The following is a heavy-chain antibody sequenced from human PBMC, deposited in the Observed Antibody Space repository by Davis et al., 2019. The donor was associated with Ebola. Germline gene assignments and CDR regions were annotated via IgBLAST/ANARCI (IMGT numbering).Heavy chain of an antibody. CDR1: GFTFSKTH. CDR2: ISYDGNNK. Sequence: GESLKISCAASGFTFSKTHMHWVRQAPGKGLEWVALISYDGNNKVYGDSVKGRFTISRENSQNTMYLQLNTLRPEDTAVYFCAIETHSSGRAGCFDPWGQGTRVTVSS. V-gene: IGHV3-30-3*01. CDR3: AIETHSSGRAGCFDP. D-gene: IGHD3-22*01. J-gene: IGHJ5*02.